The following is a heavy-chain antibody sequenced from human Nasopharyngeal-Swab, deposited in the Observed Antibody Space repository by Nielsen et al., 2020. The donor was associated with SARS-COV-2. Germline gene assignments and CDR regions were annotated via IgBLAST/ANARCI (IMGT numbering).Heavy chain of an antibody. Sequence: GESLKISCAASGYTFSDAWMNWVRQAPGKGLEWVGLIKSKSAGGATEYAAPVKGRFTISRDNAKNTLYLQMNSLRAEDTAVYYCARDVGGRDNYWGQGALVTVSS. CDR1: GYTFSDAW. CDR3: ARDVGGRDNY. J-gene: IGHJ4*02. CDR2: IKSKSAGGAT. D-gene: IGHD2-15*01. V-gene: IGHV3-15*05.